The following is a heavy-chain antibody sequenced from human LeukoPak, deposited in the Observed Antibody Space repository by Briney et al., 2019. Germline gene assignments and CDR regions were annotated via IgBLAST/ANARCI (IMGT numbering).Heavy chain of an antibody. CDR1: GGSISSYY. J-gene: IGHJ4*02. CDR2: IYYTGST. Sequence: SETLSLTCTVSGGSISSYYRSWIRQPPGKGLEWIGYIYYTGSTNYNPSLTSRVNISVDTSRNQFSLNLTSVTAADTAVYYCARWGSIAVARFDYWGQGTLVTVSS. V-gene: IGHV4-59*01. CDR3: ARWGSIAVARFDY. D-gene: IGHD6-6*01.